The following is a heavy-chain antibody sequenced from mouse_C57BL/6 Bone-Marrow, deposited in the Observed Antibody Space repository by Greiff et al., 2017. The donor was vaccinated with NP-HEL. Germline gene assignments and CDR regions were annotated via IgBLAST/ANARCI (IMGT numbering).Heavy chain of an antibody. CDR2: ISSGGSYT. CDR1: GFTFSSYG. D-gene: IGHD2-3*01. J-gene: IGHJ2*01. CDR3: ARRFDGNYFDY. Sequence: EVKLVESGGDLVKPGGSLKLSCAASGFTFSSYGMSWVRQTPDKRLEWVATISSGGSYTYYPDSVKGRFTISRDNAKNTLYLQMSSLKSEDTAMYYCARRFDGNYFDYWGQGTTLTVSS. V-gene: IGHV5-6*02.